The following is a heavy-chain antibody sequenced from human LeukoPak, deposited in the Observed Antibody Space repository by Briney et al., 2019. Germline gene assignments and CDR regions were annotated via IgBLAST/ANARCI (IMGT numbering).Heavy chain of an antibody. D-gene: IGHD6-19*01. Sequence: QPGGSLRPSCAPSGFTSTSYDMHWVRPATGKGMEWVSGIGTAGDIYYPGSVKGRFTISRDNSKNTLYLQMNSLRPEDTAVYYCAKDVVGQQWPENCWGQGTLVTVSS. CDR1: GFTSTSYD. V-gene: IGHV3-13*01. J-gene: IGHJ4*02. CDR3: AKDVVGQQWPENC. CDR2: IGTAGDI.